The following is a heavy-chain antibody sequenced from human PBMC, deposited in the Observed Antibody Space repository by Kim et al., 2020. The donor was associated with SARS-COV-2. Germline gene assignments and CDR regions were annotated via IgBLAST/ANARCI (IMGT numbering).Heavy chain of an antibody. CDR3: MGSGAI. D-gene: IGHD3-10*01. CDR2: IQPDGSEK. J-gene: IGHJ3*02. Sequence: GGSLRLSCAASGFTFRNSWMNWVRQAPGKGLEWVANIQPDGSEKYYVDSVKDRFTIYRDNARNLLYLQMNTLRAEDTAVYYCMGSGAISAQGTMVTVSS. CDR1: GFTFRNSW. V-gene: IGHV3-7*01.